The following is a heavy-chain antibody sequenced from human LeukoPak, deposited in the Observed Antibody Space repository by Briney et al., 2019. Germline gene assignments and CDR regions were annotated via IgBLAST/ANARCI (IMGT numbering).Heavy chain of an antibody. J-gene: IGHJ3*01. Sequence: GGSLRLSCAASGFTLSDYYMSWIRQAPGKGLEWVSYISSSSSYTNYADSVKGRFTISRDNAKNSLYLQMNSLRAEDTAVYYCARVFSDTSFWGQGTMVTVSS. CDR2: ISSSSSYT. CDR1: GFTLSDYY. CDR3: ARVFSDTSF. V-gene: IGHV3-11*05. D-gene: IGHD3-16*01.